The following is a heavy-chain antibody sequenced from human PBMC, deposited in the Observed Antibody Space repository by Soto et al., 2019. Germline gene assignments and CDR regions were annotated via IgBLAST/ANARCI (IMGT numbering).Heavy chain of an antibody. CDR1: GHSFSGYF. V-gene: IGHV4-34*01. CDR2: ISQVGRA. D-gene: IGHD4-17*01. Sequence: PSETLSLTCDVPGHSFSGYFCNWLRPPPGKGLEWIGKISQVGRARYNPSLETRITISVDTSKTQFSLNLTSVTDADTAVYYCARGYGYFRQWGQGALVTVS. J-gene: IGHJ4*02. CDR3: ARGYGYFRQ.